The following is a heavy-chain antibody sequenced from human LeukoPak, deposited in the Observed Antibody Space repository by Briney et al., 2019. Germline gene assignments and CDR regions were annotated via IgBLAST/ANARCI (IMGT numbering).Heavy chain of an antibody. CDR3: AREWHSSRPFDY. CDR1: GGSISSYY. Sequence: SETLSLTCTVSGGSISSYYWSWIRQPPGKGLEWIGYIYYSGSTNYNPSLKSRVTISVDTSKNQFSLKLSSVTAADTAVYYCAREWHSSRPFDYWGQGTLVTVSS. V-gene: IGHV4-59*01. D-gene: IGHD6-13*01. CDR2: IYYSGST. J-gene: IGHJ4*02.